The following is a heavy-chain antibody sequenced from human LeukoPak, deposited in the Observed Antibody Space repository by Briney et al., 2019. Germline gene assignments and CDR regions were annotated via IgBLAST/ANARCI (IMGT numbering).Heavy chain of an antibody. J-gene: IGHJ4*02. Sequence: PGGSLRLSCEASRFTFRNYWMHWVRQAPGKGLVWVSRINSDGSRINYADSVKGRFTIARDNAKDMLYLQMNSLRAEDTAVYYCARGRYNYGYIYDYWGQGTLVTVSS. D-gene: IGHD5-18*01. CDR3: ARGRYNYGYIYDY. CDR2: INSDGSRI. V-gene: IGHV3-74*01. CDR1: RFTFRNYW.